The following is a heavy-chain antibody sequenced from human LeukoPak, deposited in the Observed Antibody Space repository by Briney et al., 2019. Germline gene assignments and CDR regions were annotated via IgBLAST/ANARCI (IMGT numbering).Heavy chain of an antibody. CDR1: GGTFSSYA. D-gene: IGHD3-22*01. Sequence: SVKVSCKASGGTFSSYAISWVRQAPGQGLEWMGRIIPILGIANYAQKFQGRVTITADKSTSTAYMELSSLRSEDTAVYYCAFVVITHAVYMNWFDPWGQGTLVTVSS. V-gene: IGHV1-69*10. J-gene: IGHJ5*02. CDR3: AFVVITHAVYMNWFDP. CDR2: IIPILGIA.